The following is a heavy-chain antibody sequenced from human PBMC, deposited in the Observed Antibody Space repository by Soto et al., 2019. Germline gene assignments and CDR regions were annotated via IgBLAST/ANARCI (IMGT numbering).Heavy chain of an antibody. Sequence: QITLKESGPTLVKPTQTLTLTCTFSGFSLSTTEVGVGWIRQPPGKALEWLALIYWDDDKRYSPSLKSRLTITKDTSKNQVVLTMTNMDPVDTATDFCAHRFDWYYFDNWGQGTLVTVSS. J-gene: IGHJ4*02. CDR2: IYWDDDK. CDR1: GFSLSTTEVG. CDR3: AHRFDWYYFDN. V-gene: IGHV2-5*02. D-gene: IGHD3-9*01.